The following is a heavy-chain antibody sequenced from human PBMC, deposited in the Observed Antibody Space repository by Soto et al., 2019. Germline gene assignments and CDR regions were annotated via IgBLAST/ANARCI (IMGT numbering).Heavy chain of an antibody. Sequence: QVQLVQSGAEVKKPGASVKVSCTFTSYDINWVRQATGQGLEWMGWMNPNSGNTWYAQKFQGRVTMTRNTSNFTAYMELSSLRSEDTAVYYCARGPGSSDWRFSYYYMDVWGQGTTVIVSS. J-gene: IGHJ6*02. CDR3: ARGPGSSDWRFSYYYMDV. D-gene: IGHD6-19*01. CDR1: FTSYD. CDR2: MNPNSGNT. V-gene: IGHV1-8*01.